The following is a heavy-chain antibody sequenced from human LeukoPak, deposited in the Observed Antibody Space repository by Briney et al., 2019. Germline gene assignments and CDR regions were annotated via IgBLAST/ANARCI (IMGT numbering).Heavy chain of an antibody. D-gene: IGHD6-13*01. J-gene: IGHJ4*02. CDR1: GGSISGSSYY. V-gene: IGHV4-39*01. CDR3: ARGVRRYSSSWYL. Sequence: PSETLSLTCTVSGGSISGSSYYWGWIRQPPGKGLEWIGSIYYSGSTYYNPSLKSRVTISVDTSKNQFSLKLSSVTAADTAVYYCARGVRRYSSSWYLWGQGTLVTVSS. CDR2: IYYSGST.